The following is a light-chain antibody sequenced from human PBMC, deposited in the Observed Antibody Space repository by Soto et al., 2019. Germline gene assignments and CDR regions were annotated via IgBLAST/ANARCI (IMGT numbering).Light chain of an antibody. CDR2: GVS. CDR3: QKYNSAPYA. CDR1: QGINNY. J-gene: IGKJ2*01. Sequence: DIQMTQSPSSLSASVGDRVTITCRSSQGINNYLAWYRQKPGEVPKLLIYGVSTFQSVVPSRFSGSGSGTEFTLTISSLQPEDVATYYCQKYNSAPYAFGQGTKLEIK. V-gene: IGKV1-27*01.